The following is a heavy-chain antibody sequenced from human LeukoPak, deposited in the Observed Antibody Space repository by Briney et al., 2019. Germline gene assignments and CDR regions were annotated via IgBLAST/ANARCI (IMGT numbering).Heavy chain of an antibody. CDR3: ARSSDSSSWYVGLLPEYFQH. D-gene: IGHD6-13*01. CDR1: GFTFSSYE. Sequence: GGSLRLSCAASGFTFSSYEMNWVRQAPGKGLEWVSYISSSGSTIYYADSVKGRFTISRDNAKNSLYLQMNSLRSDDTAVYYCARSSDSSSWYVGLLPEYFQHWGQGTLVTVSS. CDR2: ISSSGSTI. V-gene: IGHV3-48*03. J-gene: IGHJ1*01.